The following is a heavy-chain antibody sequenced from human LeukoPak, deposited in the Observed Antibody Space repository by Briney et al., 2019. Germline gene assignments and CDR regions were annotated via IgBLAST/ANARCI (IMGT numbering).Heavy chain of an antibody. J-gene: IGHJ4*02. CDR3: ARNKYCSGGSCYYFDY. V-gene: IGHV5-51*01. Sequence: GESLKISCKGSGYSFTSYWIGWVRQMPGKGLEWMGIIYPGDSQTRYSPSFQGQVTISADKSINTAYLQWSSLKASDTAMYYCARNKYCSGGSCYYFDYWGQGTLVTVSS. CDR1: GYSFTSYW. CDR2: IYPGDSQT. D-gene: IGHD2-15*01.